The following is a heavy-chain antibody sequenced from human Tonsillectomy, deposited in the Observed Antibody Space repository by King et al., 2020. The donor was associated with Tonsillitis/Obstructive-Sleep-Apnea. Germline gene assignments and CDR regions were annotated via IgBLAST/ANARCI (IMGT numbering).Heavy chain of an antibody. D-gene: IGHD1-26*01. J-gene: IGHJ3*02. CDR1: GFIFSNYA. Sequence: VQLVESGGGLVQPGGSLRLSCAASGFIFSNYAMSWVRQAPGKGLEWVSAISGSGGSTYYADSVKGRFTISRDNSKNTLYLQMNSLRAEDTAVYYCAKELEIVGATMDVAAFDIWGQGKMVTVSS. V-gene: IGHV3-23*04. CDR3: AKELEIVGATMDVAAFDI. CDR2: ISGSGGST.